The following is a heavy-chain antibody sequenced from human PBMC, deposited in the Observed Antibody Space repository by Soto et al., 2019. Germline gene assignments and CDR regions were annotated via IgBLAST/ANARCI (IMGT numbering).Heavy chain of an antibody. CDR2: IYYSGNT. V-gene: IGHV4-39*02. J-gene: IGHJ4*02. D-gene: IGHD2-15*01. CDR3: AREGGRYCTGGSCQVDY. Sequence: QLQLQESGPGLVKPSETLSLTCTVSGGSISSSSYYWGWIRQPPGKGLEWIGSIYYSGNTYYTPSRKSRVTISVDTSQNQFSLKLSSVTAADTAVYYCAREGGRYCTGGSCQVDYWGQGTLVTVSS. CDR1: GGSISSSSYY.